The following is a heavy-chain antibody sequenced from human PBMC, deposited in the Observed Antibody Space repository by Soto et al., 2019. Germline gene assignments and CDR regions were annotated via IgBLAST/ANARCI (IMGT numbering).Heavy chain of an antibody. D-gene: IGHD6-13*01. CDR1: GYTFTSYG. Sequence: ASVKVSCKASGYTFTSYGISWVRQAPGQGLEWMGWISAYNGDTNYAQKLQDRVTMTTDTSTSTVYMELRSLRSDDTAVYYCARDPGPGIAAAGAYYYYYGMDVWGQGTTVTVSS. V-gene: IGHV1-18*01. J-gene: IGHJ6*02. CDR2: ISAYNGDT. CDR3: ARDPGPGIAAAGAYYYYYGMDV.